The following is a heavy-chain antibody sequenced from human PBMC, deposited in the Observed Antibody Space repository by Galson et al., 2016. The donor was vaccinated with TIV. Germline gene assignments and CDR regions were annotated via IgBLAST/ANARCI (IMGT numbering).Heavy chain of an antibody. J-gene: IGHJ4*02. D-gene: IGHD6-13*01. V-gene: IGHV1-2*06. CDR3: ARGGRGSAWYADY. CDR2: VNPKSGGT. Sequence: SCKASGYTFRNYGFSWVRQAPGQGLEWLGRVNPKSGGTVYAQKFEGRLTLTWGTSTSTIHIELNSLISGDTAVYYCARGGRGSAWYADYWDQGSPVTVSS. CDR1: GYTFRNYG.